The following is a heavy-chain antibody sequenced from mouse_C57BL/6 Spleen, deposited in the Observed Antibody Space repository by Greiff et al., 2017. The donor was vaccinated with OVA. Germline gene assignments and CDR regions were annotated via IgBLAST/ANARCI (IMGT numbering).Heavy chain of an antibody. V-gene: IGHV5-6*01. D-gene: IGHD3-2*02. CDR3: ARALDSSGYVDY. J-gene: IGHJ2*01. CDR1: GFTFSSYG. Sequence: EVKLMESGGDLVKPGGSLKLSCAASGFTFSSYGMSWVRQTPDKRLEWVATISSGGSYTYYPDSVKGRFTISRDNAKNTLYLQMSSLKSEDTAMYYCARALDSSGYVDYWGQGTTLTVSS. CDR2: ISSGGSYT.